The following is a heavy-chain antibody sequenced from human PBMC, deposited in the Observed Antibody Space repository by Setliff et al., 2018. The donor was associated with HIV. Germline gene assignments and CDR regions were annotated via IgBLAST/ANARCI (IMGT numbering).Heavy chain of an antibody. CDR2: INTDTGNP. V-gene: IGHV7-4-1*02. CDR3: ARDPPTTMTTMGHTFDI. D-gene: IGHD4-4*01. CDR1: GDTFSSYA. J-gene: IGHJ3*02. Sequence: ASVKVSCKASGDTFSSYAISWVRQAPGQGLEWMGWINTDTGNPTYAQGFTGRFVFSLDTSVSTAYLQINSLKVEDTAVYYCARDPPTTMTTMGHTFDIWGQGTMVTVSS.